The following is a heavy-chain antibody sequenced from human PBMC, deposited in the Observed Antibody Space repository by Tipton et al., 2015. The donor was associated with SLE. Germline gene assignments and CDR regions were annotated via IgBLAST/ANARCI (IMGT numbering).Heavy chain of an antibody. J-gene: IGHJ6*02. CDR1: GFTFSSYA. CDR3: ARVSVAGSYYYYYGMDV. D-gene: IGHD6-19*01. V-gene: IGHV3-64*01. CDR2: ISSSGGST. Sequence: SLRLSCAASGFTFSSYAMHWVRQAPGKGLEYVSAISSSGGSTYYANSVKGRFTISRDNSKNTLYLQMGSLRAEDMAVYYCARVSVAGSYYYYYGMDVWGQGTTVTVSS.